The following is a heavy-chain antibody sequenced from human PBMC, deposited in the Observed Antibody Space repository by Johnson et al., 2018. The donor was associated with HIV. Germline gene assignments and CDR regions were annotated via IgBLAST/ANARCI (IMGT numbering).Heavy chain of an antibody. CDR2: ISYDGINK. CDR3: AREAYYARAFDL. Sequence: QVQLVESGGGLIQPGGSLRLSCAAYGFTFSTSAMHWVRQAPGKGLKWVATISYDGINKYYADSLKGRFAISRDNSRNTLDLRMDRLRVEDTAVYYCAREAYYARAFDLWGQGTMVTVSS. J-gene: IGHJ3*01. D-gene: IGHD3-3*01. CDR1: GFTFSTSA. V-gene: IGHV3-30*09.